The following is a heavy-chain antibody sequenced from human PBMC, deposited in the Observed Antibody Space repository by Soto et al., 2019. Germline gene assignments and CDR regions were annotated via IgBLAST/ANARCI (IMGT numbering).Heavy chain of an antibody. V-gene: IGHV1-8*01. CDR2: LNPKSGMT. J-gene: IGHJ4*02. D-gene: IGHD1-26*01. CDR1: GYTFSTYD. Sequence: QVQLVQSGPEVKKPGASVKVSCKASGYTFSTYDFNWVRQAPGQGLEWMGWLNPKSGMTGSAQKFQVTVTMTRDSCMSTIYIELSSLRSRDTAVYYCGRVAGSPYYWGEGALVTVLS. CDR3: GRVAGSPYY.